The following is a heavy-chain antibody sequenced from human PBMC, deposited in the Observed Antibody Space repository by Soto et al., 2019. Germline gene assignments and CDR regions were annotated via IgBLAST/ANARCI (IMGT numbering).Heavy chain of an antibody. CDR1: GGSVSSGSFC. CDR2: IYHSGGT. V-gene: IGHV4-61*01. J-gene: IGHJ3*02. CDR3: ASEAYYGGQGAFDI. Sequence: QVQLQESGPGLVKPSETLSLTCTVSGGSVSSGSFCWSWIRQPPGKGLEWIGHIYHSGGTNYNPSLESRATISLDTSKTQFSLKLSSVTAADTAVYFCASEAYYGGQGAFDIWGQGTLVTVSS. D-gene: IGHD3-3*01.